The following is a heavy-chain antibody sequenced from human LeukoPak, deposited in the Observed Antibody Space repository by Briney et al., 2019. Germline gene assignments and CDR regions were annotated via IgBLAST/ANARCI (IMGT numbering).Heavy chain of an antibody. CDR3: ARARGGVWSGYYVDY. D-gene: IGHD3-3*01. J-gene: IGHJ4*02. CDR2: IYYTGST. V-gene: IGHV4-39*07. Sequence: SETLSLTCTVSGGSISSSSYYWGWIRHPPGKGLEWIGSIYYTGSTYYNPSLKSRVTISVDTSKNQFSLKLSSVTAADTAVYYCARARGGVWSGYYVDYWGQGTLVTVSS. CDR1: GGSISSSSYY.